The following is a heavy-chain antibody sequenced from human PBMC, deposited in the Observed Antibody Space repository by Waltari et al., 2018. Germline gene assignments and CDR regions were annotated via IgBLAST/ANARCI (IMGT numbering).Heavy chain of an antibody. J-gene: IGHJ5*02. CDR1: GGSFSGYY. CDR3: ARRGSDIVVVVAATRSWFDP. CDR2: INHSGST. Sequence: QVQLQQWGAGLLKPSETPSLTCAVYGGSFSGYYWSWIRQPPGKGLEGIGEINHSGSTNYNPSLKSRVTISVDTSKNQFSLKLSSVTAADTAVYYCARRGSDIVVVVAATRSWFDPWGQGTLVTVSS. D-gene: IGHD2-15*01. V-gene: IGHV4-34*01.